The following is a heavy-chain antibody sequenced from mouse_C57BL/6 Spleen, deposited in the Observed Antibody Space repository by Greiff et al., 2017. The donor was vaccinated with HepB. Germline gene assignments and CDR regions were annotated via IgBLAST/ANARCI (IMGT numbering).Heavy chain of an antibody. D-gene: IGHD1-1*01. V-gene: IGHV1-82*01. CDR2: IYPGDGDT. Sequence: QVQLQQSGPELVKSGASVKISCKASGYAFSSSWMNWVKQRPGKGLEWIGRIYPGDGDTNYNGKFKGKATLTADKSSSTAYMQLSSLTSEDSAVYFCARHPSLRWYFDYWGQGTTLTVSS. J-gene: IGHJ2*01. CDR1: GYAFSSSW. CDR3: ARHPSLRWYFDY.